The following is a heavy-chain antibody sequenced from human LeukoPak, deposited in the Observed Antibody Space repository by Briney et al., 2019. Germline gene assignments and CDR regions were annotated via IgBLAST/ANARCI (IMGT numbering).Heavy chain of an antibody. CDR1: GGSISSSSYY. J-gene: IGHJ5*02. CDR2: IYYSGST. Sequence: PSQTLSLTCTVSGGSISSSSYYWGWIRQPPGKGLEWIGSIYYSGSTNYNPSLKSRVTISVDTSKNQFSLKLSSVTAADTAVYYCARDSYGMNWFDPWGQGTLVTVSS. V-gene: IGHV4-39*07. D-gene: IGHD5-18*01. CDR3: ARDSYGMNWFDP.